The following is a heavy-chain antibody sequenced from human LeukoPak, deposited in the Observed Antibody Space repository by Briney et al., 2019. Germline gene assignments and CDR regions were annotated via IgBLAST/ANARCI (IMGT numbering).Heavy chain of an antibody. Sequence: ASVKVSCKASGNTFTSFHIHWVRQAPGQGLEYMGIIKVYGDTTIYAQRFQGRITMTRDTSTSTVYMELSSLNSEDTAVYYCARGYYDSSGSNWFDPWGQGTLVTVSS. J-gene: IGHJ5*02. D-gene: IGHD3-22*01. V-gene: IGHV1-46*01. CDR3: ARGYYDSSGSNWFDP. CDR1: GNTFTSFH. CDR2: IKVYGDTT.